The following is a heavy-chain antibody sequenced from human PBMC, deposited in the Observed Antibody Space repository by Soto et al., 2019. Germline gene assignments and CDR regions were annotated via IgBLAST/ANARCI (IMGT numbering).Heavy chain of an antibody. CDR2: ISDDGNNK. Sequence: GGSLRLSCAASGFTFSRYTMHWVRQAPGKGLEWMAFISDDGNNKYYADSVKGQFTISRDNSKNTLYLQMNSLRTEDTAVYYCARDDAGGSDCDLVYWGQGTLVTVPS. D-gene: IGHD3-10*01. V-gene: IGHV3-30-3*01. J-gene: IGHJ4*02. CDR3: ARDDAGGSDCDLVY. CDR1: GFTFSRYT.